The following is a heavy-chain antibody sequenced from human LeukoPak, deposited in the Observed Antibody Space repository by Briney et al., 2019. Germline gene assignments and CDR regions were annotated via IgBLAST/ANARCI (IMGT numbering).Heavy chain of an antibody. CDR1: GGSISSYY. CDR3: ARGARIAAAGSFDY. J-gene: IGHJ4*02. D-gene: IGHD6-13*01. CDR2: IYTSGST. Sequence: SETLSLTCTVSGGSISSYYWSWIRPPAGKGLEWIGRIYTSGSTNYNPSLKSRVTMSVDTSKNQFSLKLSSVTAADTAVYYCARGARIAAAGSFDYWGQGTLVTVSS. V-gene: IGHV4-4*07.